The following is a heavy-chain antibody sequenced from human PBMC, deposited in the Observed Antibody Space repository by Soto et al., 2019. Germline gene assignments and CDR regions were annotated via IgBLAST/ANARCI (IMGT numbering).Heavy chain of an antibody. J-gene: IGHJ4*02. V-gene: IGHV4-34*01. D-gene: IGHD2-8*02. Sequence: QVQLQQWGAGLLKPSETLSLTCAVYGGSFSGYYWTWIRQPPGTGLEWIGKINHSGSTNYNPSLKSRLTISVNTSKNQFSLKLTSVTAANKAVYYCARDKITGLFDYWGQGTLVTVSS. CDR1: GGSFSGYY. CDR3: ARDKITGLFDY. CDR2: INHSGST.